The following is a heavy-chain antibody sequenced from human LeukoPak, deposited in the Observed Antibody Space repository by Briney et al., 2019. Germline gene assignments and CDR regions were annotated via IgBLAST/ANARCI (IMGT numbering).Heavy chain of an antibody. D-gene: IGHD6-13*01. J-gene: IGHJ4*02. V-gene: IGHV3-9*01. CDR1: GFTFDVYA. CDR3: VKVTAAGFVDH. Sequence: PGGSLRLSCAASGFTFDVYAMHWVRQAPGKGLEWVSGIGWNSGGIVYADSVKGRFTISRDNAKKSLYLQMNSLGAEDTALYYCVKVTAAGFVDHWGQGTLVTVSS. CDR2: IGWNSGGI.